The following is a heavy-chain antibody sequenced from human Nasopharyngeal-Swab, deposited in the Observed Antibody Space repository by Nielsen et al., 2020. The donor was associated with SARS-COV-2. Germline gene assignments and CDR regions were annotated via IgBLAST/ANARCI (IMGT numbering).Heavy chain of an antibody. CDR2: ILSGGST. V-gene: IGHV3-53*01. D-gene: IGHD3-3*01. Sequence: GSSLKISCAASGFIVSSNFMSWLRPAPREGLEWVPVILSGGSTNYADSVKGRFTIARDKSKNMVYLQMDSLRAEDTALYYFAKNPTRDDIWRGPLWHFDLWGRGTLVTVSS. CDR1: GFIVSSNF. J-gene: IGHJ2*01. CDR3: AKNPTRDDIWRGPLWHFDL.